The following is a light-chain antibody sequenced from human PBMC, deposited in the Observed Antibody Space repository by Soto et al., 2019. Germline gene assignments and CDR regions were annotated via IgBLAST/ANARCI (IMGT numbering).Light chain of an antibody. V-gene: IGLV2-14*03. J-gene: IGLJ1*01. CDR1: SSDVGAYDY. Sequence: QSALTQPASVSGSPGQSITISCTGTSSDVGAYDYVSWYQQHPDKAPKLMIYEVSHRPSGVSNRFYGSKSVNTATLTISGLQAEDEADYYCSSYTSNSTRVFGTGTKVTVL. CDR2: EVS. CDR3: SSYTSNSTRV.